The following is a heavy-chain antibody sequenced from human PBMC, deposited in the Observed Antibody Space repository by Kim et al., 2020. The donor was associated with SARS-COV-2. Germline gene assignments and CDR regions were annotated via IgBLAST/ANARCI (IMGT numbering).Heavy chain of an antibody. D-gene: IGHD6-13*01. J-gene: IGHJ6*02. V-gene: IGHV4-4*02. Sequence: SETLSLTCAVSGGSISSSNWWSWVRQPPGKGLEWIGEIYHSGSTNYNPSLKSRVPISVDKSKNQFSLKLSSVTAAATAVYYCARDGGLSPVWYSGSWTQSRGYGMDVWGQGTTVTVSS. CDR3: ARDGGLSPVWYSGSWTQSRGYGMDV. CDR2: IYHSGST. CDR1: GGSISSSNW.